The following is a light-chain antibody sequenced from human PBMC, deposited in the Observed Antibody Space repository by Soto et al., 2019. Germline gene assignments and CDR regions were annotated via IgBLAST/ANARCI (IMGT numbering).Light chain of an antibody. Sequence: QAVVTQEPSLTVSPGGTVTLTCASSTGAVTSDNYPNWFQLKPGQAPKSMIYSISNKHSWTPARFSSYLLGGKAALTLSGVQPEDEAEYYCLLYYGGVYVFGSGTKLTVL. CDR3: LLYYGGVYV. J-gene: IGLJ1*01. V-gene: IGLV7-43*01. CDR1: TGAVTSDNY. CDR2: SIS.